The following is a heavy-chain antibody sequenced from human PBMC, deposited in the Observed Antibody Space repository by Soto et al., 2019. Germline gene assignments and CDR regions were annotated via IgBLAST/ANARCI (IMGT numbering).Heavy chain of an antibody. V-gene: IGHV3-48*03. J-gene: IGHJ4*02. CDR1: GLNFDSHE. Sequence: GGSLRLSCAVSGLNFDSHEMSWVRQAPGQGLECVSYISSSGNTIYYADSVKGRFTISRDYAENSVYLQMNSLRAEDTAVYYCAARRWLQSLSDYWGQGA. CDR2: ISSSGNTI. CDR3: AARRWLQSLSDY. D-gene: IGHD5-12*01.